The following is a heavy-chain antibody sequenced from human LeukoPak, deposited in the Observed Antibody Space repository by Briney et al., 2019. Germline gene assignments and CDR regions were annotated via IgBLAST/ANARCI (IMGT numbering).Heavy chain of an antibody. J-gene: IGHJ4*02. CDR3: ARVGYSSSWYLVDY. CDR1: GFTFSSYS. D-gene: IGHD6-13*01. CDR2: ISSSSSTI. V-gene: IGHV3-48*02. Sequence: GGSLRLSCAASGFTFSSYSMNWVRQAPGQGLEWVSYISSSSSTIYYADSVKGRFTISRDNAKNSLYLQMNSLRDEDTAVYYCARVGYSSSWYLVDYWGQGTLVTVSS.